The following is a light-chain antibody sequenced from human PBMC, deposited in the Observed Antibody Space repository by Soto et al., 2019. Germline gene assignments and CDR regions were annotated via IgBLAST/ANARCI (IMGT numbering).Light chain of an antibody. J-gene: IGLJ2*01. V-gene: IGLV2-14*01. CDR2: DVN. Sequence: QSALTQPASVSGSPGQSITISCTGTSRDVGGYNYVSWYQQHPGKAPKLMIYDVNNRPSGVSNRFSGSKSGNTASLTISGLQAEDEADYYCTSYRSSSTPVVFGGGTKLTVL. CDR3: TSYRSSSTPVV. CDR1: SRDVGGYNY.